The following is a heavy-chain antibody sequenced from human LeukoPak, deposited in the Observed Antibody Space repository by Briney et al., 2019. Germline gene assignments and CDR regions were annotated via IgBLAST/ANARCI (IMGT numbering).Heavy chain of an antibody. J-gene: IGHJ4*02. CDR1: GFTFSSHR. CDR2: ITSDGSTT. CDR3: ARGTTVTTNPLFDY. Sequence: GGSLRLSCAASGFTFSSHRMHWVRQGPGKGLVWVSRITSDGSTTNYADSVKGRFTISRDNAKNTLYLQMNSLRAEDMAVYYCARGTTVTTNPLFDYWGQGTLVTVSS. D-gene: IGHD4-17*01. V-gene: IGHV3-74*01.